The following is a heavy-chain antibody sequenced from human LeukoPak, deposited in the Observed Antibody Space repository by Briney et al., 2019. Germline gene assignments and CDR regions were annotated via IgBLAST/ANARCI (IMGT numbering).Heavy chain of an antibody. Sequence: PGGSLRLSCAASGITLSDYYISWIRQAPGRGLEWISYISSTGFTIYYADSVKGRFTISRDNAENSVSLQMNSLTAEDTAVYYCARGIDYSTLDYWGQANLVTVSS. V-gene: IGHV3-11*01. D-gene: IGHD4-11*01. CDR3: ARGIDYSTLDY. CDR1: GITLSDYY. CDR2: ISSTGFTI. J-gene: IGHJ4*02.